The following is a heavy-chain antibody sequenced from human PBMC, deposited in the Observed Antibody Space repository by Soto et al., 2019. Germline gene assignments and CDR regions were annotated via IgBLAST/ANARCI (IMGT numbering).Heavy chain of an antibody. CDR3: ARAPKLTYDFWSGYIYYFDY. CDR2: IYYSGST. Sequence: PSETLSLTCTVSGDSVSSGSYYWSWIRQPPGKGLEWIGYIYYSGSTNYNPSLKSRVTISVDTSKNQFSLKLSSVTAADTAVYYCARAPKLTYDFWSGYIYYFDYWGQGTLVTVSS. CDR1: GDSVSSGSYY. J-gene: IGHJ4*02. V-gene: IGHV4-61*01. D-gene: IGHD3-3*01.